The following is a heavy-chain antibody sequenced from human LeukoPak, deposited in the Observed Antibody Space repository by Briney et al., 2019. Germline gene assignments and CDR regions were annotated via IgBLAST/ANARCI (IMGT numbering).Heavy chain of an antibody. D-gene: IGHD6-19*01. J-gene: IGHJ4*02. CDR1: GYTFTSYD. Sequence: GASVKVSCKASGYTFTSYDISWVRQAPGQGLEWMGWISAYSGNANYAHKLQGRVTMTTDTSTSTAYMELRSLKSDDTAVYYCARTEASGWSRRHPENFDHWGQGTLVTVSS. CDR2: ISAYSGNA. CDR3: ARTEASGWSRRHPENFDH. V-gene: IGHV1-18*01.